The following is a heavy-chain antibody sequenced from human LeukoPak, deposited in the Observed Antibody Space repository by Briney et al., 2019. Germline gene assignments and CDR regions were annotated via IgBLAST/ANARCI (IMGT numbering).Heavy chain of an antibody. Sequence: GGSLRLSCAASGLTFSSYAMSWVRQAPGKGLEWVSAISGSGGSTYYADSVKGRFTISRDNSKNTLYLQMNSLRAEDTAVYYCAKDRLMVYATYFDYWGQGTLVTVSS. CDR2: ISGSGGST. D-gene: IGHD2-8*01. J-gene: IGHJ4*02. CDR1: GLTFSSYA. V-gene: IGHV3-23*01. CDR3: AKDRLMVYATYFDY.